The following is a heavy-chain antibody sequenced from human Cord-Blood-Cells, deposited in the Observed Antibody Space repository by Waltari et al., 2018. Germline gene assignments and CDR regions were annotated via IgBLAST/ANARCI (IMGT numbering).Heavy chain of an antibody. V-gene: IGHV4-30-2*01. CDR2: IYHSGRT. D-gene: IGHD6-6*01. CDR1: GGSISSGGYS. Sequence: QLQLQESGSGLVKPSQTLSLTCAVSGGSISSGGYSWSWIRQPPGKGLEWIGYIYHSGRTHYIPSLKSRVTIAVDRSKNQFSLKLSSVTAADTAVYYCARGVAARGPPDAFDIWGQWTMVTVSS. CDR3: ARGVAARGPPDAFDI. J-gene: IGHJ3*02.